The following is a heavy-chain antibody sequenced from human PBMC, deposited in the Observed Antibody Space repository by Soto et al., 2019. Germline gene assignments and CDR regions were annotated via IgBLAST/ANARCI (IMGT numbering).Heavy chain of an antibody. D-gene: IGHD2-8*01. V-gene: IGHV3-48*02. J-gene: IGHJ5*02. CDR3: ARDMGYCTNGVCLNWFDP. Sequence: EVQLVESGGGLVQPGGSLRLSCAASGFTFSSYSMNWVRQAPGKGLEWVSYISSSSSTIYYAASVKGRFTISRDNAKNSLYLQMNSLRDEDTAVYYCARDMGYCTNGVCLNWFDPWGQGTLVTVSS. CDR2: ISSSSSTI. CDR1: GFTFSSYS.